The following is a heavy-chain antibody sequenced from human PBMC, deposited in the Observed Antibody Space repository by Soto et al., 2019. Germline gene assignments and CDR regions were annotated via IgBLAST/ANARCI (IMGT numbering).Heavy chain of an antibody. J-gene: IGHJ4*02. D-gene: IGHD3-22*01. CDR2: IHSSGRI. CDR1: GDSVRSGSYY. V-gene: IGHV4-61*10. CDR3: ARTNSRGHWAAWY. Sequence: SETLSLTCFVSGDSVRSGSYYWSWMRQSAGRGLEWLAYIHSSGRIETNPSLESRVTISLDTSKNQISLKLTSVTTADTAIYYCARTNSRGHWAAWYWGQGTLVTVSS.